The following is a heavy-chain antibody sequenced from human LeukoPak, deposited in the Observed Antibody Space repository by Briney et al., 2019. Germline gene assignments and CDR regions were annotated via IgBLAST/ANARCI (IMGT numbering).Heavy chain of an antibody. CDR2: INPRGDAT. D-gene: IGHD4-17*01. CDR3: ARVSSRPGADGDHFDH. CDR1: GNTFIGYW. Sequence: ASVKVSCKASGNTFIGYWIHWVRQAPGQGLEWMGAINPRGDATIGAQKFQGRVTTTRDTSTSTVYIELSSLRSEDTAVYYCARVSSRPGADGDHFDHWGQGTLVTVSS. J-gene: IGHJ4*02. V-gene: IGHV1-46*01.